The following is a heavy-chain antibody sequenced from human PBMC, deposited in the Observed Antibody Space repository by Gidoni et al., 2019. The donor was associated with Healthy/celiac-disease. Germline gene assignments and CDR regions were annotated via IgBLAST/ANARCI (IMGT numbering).Heavy chain of an antibody. V-gene: IGHV3-30-3*01. D-gene: IGHD2-2*01. CDR3: ARSFPGDIVVVPRGYYYYGMDV. CDR1: GFTFSSYA. CDR2: ISYDGSNK. Sequence: QVQLVESGGGVVQPGRSLRLSCAAPGFTFSSYAMHWGRQAPGKGLEWVAVISYDGSNKYYADSVKGRFTISRDNSKNTLYLQMNSLRAEDTAVYYCARSFPGDIVVVPRGYYYYGMDVWGQGTTVTVSS. J-gene: IGHJ6*02.